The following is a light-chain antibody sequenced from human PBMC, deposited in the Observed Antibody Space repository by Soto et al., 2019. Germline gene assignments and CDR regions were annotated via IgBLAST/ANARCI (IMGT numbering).Light chain of an antibody. CDR1: SNDVGRFDY. CDR2: DVN. J-gene: IGLJ1*01. V-gene: IGLV2-11*01. CDR3: SSYTSGSTLYV. Sequence: QSVLTQLRSVSGSPGQSVTISCTGTSNDVGRFDYVSWYQQHPGKALKVIIYDVNERPSGVPNRFSGSKSGNTASLTISGLQADDEADYYCSSYTSGSTLYVFGTGTKVTVL.